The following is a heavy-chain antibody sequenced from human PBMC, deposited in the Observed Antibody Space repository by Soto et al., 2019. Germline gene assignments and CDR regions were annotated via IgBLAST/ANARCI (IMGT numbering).Heavy chain of an antibody. V-gene: IGHV4-4*07. J-gene: IGHJ4*02. CDR1: GGWISSFY. D-gene: IGHD2-15*01. CDR3: ARGGGSGGSRLDY. Sequence: TETLSLTCSVSGGWISSFYWSWIRQPAGKGLEWIGRIYSSGSTNYNPSLKGRVTMSVDTSKNQISLELSSVTAADTAVYYCARGGGSGGSRLDYWGQGTLVTVSS. CDR2: IYSSGST.